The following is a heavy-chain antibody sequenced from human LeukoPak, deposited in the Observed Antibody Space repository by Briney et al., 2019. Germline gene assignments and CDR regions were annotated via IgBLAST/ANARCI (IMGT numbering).Heavy chain of an antibody. D-gene: IGHD5-24*01. Sequence: QSGGSLRLSCAASGFTVSNHYMSWVRQAPGKGLEWVSVIYSGVSTFYADSVKGRFTISRDNSKNTLYLQMNSLRAEDTAVYYCARDDGVKAFDIWGQGTMVTVSS. J-gene: IGHJ3*02. V-gene: IGHV3-53*01. CDR3: ARDDGVKAFDI. CDR1: GFTVSNHY. CDR2: IYSGVST.